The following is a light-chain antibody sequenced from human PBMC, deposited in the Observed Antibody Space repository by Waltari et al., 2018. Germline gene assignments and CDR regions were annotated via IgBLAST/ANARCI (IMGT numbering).Light chain of an antibody. J-gene: IGLJ1*01. CDR2: RNN. CDR3: QSYDTGLSAYV. Sequence: QSVLTQPPSVSGAPGQRVAISCTGTTSNIGAGFDVHRYRQDPGTAPKLLIYRNNNRPSGVPDRFSGSKSGTSASLAITALQAADESDYYCQSYDTGLSAYVFGTGTKVIVL. V-gene: IGLV1-40*01. CDR1: TSNIGAGFD.